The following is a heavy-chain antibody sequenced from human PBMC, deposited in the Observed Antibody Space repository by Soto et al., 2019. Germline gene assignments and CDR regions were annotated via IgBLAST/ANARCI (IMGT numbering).Heavy chain of an antibody. Sequence: SETLSLTCAVYGGSFSGYYWSWIRQPPGKGLEWIGEINHSGSTNYNPSLKSRVTISVETSKNQFSLKLSSVTAADTAVYYCARGYYDFWSGYYPFDYWGQGTLVTVSS. CDR1: GGSFSGYY. V-gene: IGHV4-34*01. J-gene: IGHJ4*02. CDR3: ARGYYDFWSGYYPFDY. CDR2: INHSGST. D-gene: IGHD3-3*01.